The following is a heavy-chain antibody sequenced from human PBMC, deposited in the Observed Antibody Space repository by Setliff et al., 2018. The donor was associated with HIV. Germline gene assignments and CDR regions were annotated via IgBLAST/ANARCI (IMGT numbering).Heavy chain of an antibody. D-gene: IGHD3-22*01. V-gene: IGHV4-30-4*01. CDR3: ARLITTSRDFDS. J-gene: IGHJ4*02. Sequence: PSETLSLTCTVSYDTISTTDYYWSWIRQPPGKGLEWIGFVSYTGTTRYSPSLKSRITISIDTSKNQFSLQLSSVTAADTAVYYCARLITTSRDFDSWGQGTLVTVSS. CDR2: VSYTGTT. CDR1: YDTISTTDYY.